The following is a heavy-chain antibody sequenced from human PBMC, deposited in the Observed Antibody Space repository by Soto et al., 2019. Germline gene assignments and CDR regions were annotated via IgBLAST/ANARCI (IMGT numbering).Heavy chain of an antibody. CDR3: AREAEQLVRDYYYGMDV. V-gene: IGHV3-21*01. D-gene: IGHD6-6*01. CDR2: ISSSSSYI. CDR1: GFTFSSYS. J-gene: IGHJ6*02. Sequence: GSLRLSCAASGFTFSSYSMNWVRQAPGKGLEWVSSISSSSSYIYYADSVKGRFTISRDNAKNSLYLQMNSLRAEDTAVYYRAREAEQLVRDYYYGMDVWGQGTTVTVSS.